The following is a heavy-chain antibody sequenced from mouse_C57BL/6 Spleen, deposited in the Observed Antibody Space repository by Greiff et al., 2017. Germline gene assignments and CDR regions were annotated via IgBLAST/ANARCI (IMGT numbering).Heavy chain of an antibody. CDR1: GYTFTSYG. V-gene: IGHV1-81*01. CDR3: ARSYDYDDWFAY. CDR2: IYPRSGNT. J-gene: IGHJ3*01. Sequence: VKLVESGAELARPGASVKLSCKASGYTFTSYGISWVKQRTGQGLEWIGEIYPRSGNTYYNEKFKGKATLTADKSSSTAYMELRSLTSEDSAVYFCARSYDYDDWFAYWGQGTLVTVSA. D-gene: IGHD2-4*01.